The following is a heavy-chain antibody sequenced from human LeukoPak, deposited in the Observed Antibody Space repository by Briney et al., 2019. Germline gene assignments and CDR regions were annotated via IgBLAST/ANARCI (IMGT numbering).Heavy chain of an antibody. V-gene: IGHV3-23*01. Sequence: PGGSLRLSCAASGFTFSNSAMSWVRQAPGKGLEWASTLSGSGITTYYADSVKGRFTISRDNSKNTPYLQMNTLRAEDSALYYCAKGIYSSGWSYFDYWGHGTLVTVSS. CDR1: GFTFSNSA. CDR2: LSGSGITT. J-gene: IGHJ4*01. D-gene: IGHD6-19*01. CDR3: AKGIYSSGWSYFDY.